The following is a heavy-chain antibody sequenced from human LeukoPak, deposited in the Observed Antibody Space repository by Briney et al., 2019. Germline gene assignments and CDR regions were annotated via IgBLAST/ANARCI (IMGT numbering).Heavy chain of an antibody. CDR2: VSAYNGNT. V-gene: IGHV1-18*04. CDR3: ARDRGYSSDWYYFDY. J-gene: IGHJ4*02. D-gene: IGHD6-19*01. Sequence: ASGKVSCKASGYTFTIYGISWVRQAPGQGPEWMGWVSAYNGNTNYAQKLQGRGTMTTDTSTSTAYMELRSLRSDDTAVYYCARDRGYSSDWYYFDYWGQGTLVTVSS. CDR1: GYTFTIYG.